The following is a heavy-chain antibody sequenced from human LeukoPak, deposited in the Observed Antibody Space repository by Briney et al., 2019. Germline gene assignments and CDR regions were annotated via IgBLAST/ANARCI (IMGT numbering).Heavy chain of an antibody. V-gene: IGHV4-61*10. D-gene: IGHD1-7*01. CDR3: ARMNFRYYFDY. CDR1: GGSISSGSYY. Sequence: SETLSLTCTVSGGSISSGSYYWSWIRQPAGKGLEWIGRIYYSGSTNYNPSLKSRVTISVDTSKNQFSLKLSSVTAADTAVYYCARMNFRYYFDYWGQGTLVTVSS. CDR2: IYYSGST. J-gene: IGHJ4*02.